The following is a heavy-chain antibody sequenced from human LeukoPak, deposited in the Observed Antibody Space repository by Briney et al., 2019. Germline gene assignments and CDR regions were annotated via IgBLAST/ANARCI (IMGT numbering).Heavy chain of an antibody. Sequence: ASVKVSCKASGYTFTIYGISWVRQAPGQGLEWMGWISAYNGNTNHAQKLQGRVTMTTDTSTSTAYMELRSLRSDDTAVYYCARLAVAGTSWNYFDYWGQGTLVTVSS. CDR2: ISAYNGNT. D-gene: IGHD6-19*01. CDR3: ARLAVAGTSWNYFDY. CDR1: GYTFTIYG. V-gene: IGHV1-18*01. J-gene: IGHJ4*02.